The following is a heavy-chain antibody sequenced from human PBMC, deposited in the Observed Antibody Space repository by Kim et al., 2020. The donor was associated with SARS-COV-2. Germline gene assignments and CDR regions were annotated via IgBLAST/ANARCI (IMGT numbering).Heavy chain of an antibody. J-gene: IGHJ4*02. V-gene: IGHV4-4*08. Sequence: SETLSLTCSVSGVSISQSHWSWIRQAPGKGLEWIGYLNTAGATNYNPSLWSRVSISADTSNNQASLRVTTVTGADTAVYYCARHFDDSSDFYNFDYLGQG. CDR3: ARHFDDSSDFYNFDY. CDR2: LNTAGAT. CDR1: GVSISQSH. D-gene: IGHD3-9*01.